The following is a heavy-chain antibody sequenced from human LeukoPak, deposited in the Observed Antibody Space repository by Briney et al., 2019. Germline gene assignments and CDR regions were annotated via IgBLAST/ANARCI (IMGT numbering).Heavy chain of an antibody. Sequence: ASVKVSCKASGYTFTSYAMHWVRQAPGQRLEWMGWINAGNGNTKYSQKFQGRVTITRDTSASTAYMELSSLRSEDTAVYYCARDWGSSSGGSPHFDYWGQGTLVTVSS. D-gene: IGHD6-6*01. J-gene: IGHJ4*02. CDR2: INAGNGNT. CDR3: ARDWGSSSGGSPHFDY. CDR1: GYTFTSYA. V-gene: IGHV1-3*01.